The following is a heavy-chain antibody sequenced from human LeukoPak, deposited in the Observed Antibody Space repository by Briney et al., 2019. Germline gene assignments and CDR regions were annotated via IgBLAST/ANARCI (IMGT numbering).Heavy chain of an antibody. CDR2: ISYDGSNK. D-gene: IGHD3-9*01. V-gene: IGHV3-30*18. J-gene: IGHJ4*02. Sequence: PGGSLRLSCALSGFTFSSYGMHWVRRAPGKGLEWVAVISYDGSNKYYAGSVKGRFTISRDNSKNTLYLQMNSLRAEDTAVYYCAKEGGYCDILSNPYYFDYWGQGTLVTVSS. CDR1: GFTFSSYG. CDR3: AKEGGYCDILSNPYYFDY.